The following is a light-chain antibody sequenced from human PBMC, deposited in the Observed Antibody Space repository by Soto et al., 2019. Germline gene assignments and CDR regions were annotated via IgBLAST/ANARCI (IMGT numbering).Light chain of an antibody. V-gene: IGLV2-11*01. J-gene: IGLJ2*01. Sequence: QSALTQPPSVSGSPGQSVSISCIGTSSHVGNYNYVSWYQQHPGKVPKLMIFDVNRRPSGVPDRFSGSKSGNTASLIISGLQAEDEADYYCCSYAGNDIVIFGGGTQLTVL. CDR1: SSHVGNYNY. CDR3: CSYAGNDIVI. CDR2: DVN.